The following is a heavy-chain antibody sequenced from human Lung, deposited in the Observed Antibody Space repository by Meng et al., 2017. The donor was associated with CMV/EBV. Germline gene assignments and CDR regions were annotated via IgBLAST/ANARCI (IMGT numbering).Heavy chain of an antibody. CDR1: FTHSW. CDR2: IYGGESDT. Sequence: FTHSWIAWVSQMPGTGLDGMGIIYGGESDTRYSPSFQGQVNMSADKSINIAYLQWSSLKASDTAVYYCARAPTRDGYNFLDWYFDLWGRGTLVTVSS. D-gene: IGHD5-24*01. V-gene: IGHV5-51*01. CDR3: ARAPTRDGYNFLDWYFDL. J-gene: IGHJ2*01.